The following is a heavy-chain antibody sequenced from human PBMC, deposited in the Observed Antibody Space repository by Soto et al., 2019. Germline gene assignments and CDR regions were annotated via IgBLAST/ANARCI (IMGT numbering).Heavy chain of an antibody. CDR1: GFTFSSFA. CDR2: VSGGGDAT. V-gene: IGHV3-23*01. J-gene: IGHJ2*01. CDR3: VRKIVGTTTSGAYWYFDV. D-gene: IGHD1-26*01. Sequence: EVQLLESGGGLVQPGGSLRLSCAASGFTFSSFAMNWVRQAPGKGLEWVSGVSGGGDATFYADSVKGRFTISRVQSNTTMYLQIDSLRAEDTAVYYCVRKIVGTTTSGAYWYFDVWGSGSLVTVSS.